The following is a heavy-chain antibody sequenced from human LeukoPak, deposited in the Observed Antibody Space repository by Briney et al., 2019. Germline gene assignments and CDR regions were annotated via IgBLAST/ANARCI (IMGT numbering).Heavy chain of an antibody. J-gene: IGHJ4*02. CDR3: AHVETMTGLYLDS. CDR1: GLNYNDAW. CDR2: IKSKGSGGTT. V-gene: IGHV3-15*01. Sequence: PGGSLRLSCAVFGLNYNDAWMSWVRQAPGKGLEWVGRIKSKGSGGTTDYAAPVKGRFIISRDDSKNTLYLQMDSVESDDTAVYFCAHVETMTGLYLDSWGQGTLVTVSS. D-gene: IGHD3-22*01.